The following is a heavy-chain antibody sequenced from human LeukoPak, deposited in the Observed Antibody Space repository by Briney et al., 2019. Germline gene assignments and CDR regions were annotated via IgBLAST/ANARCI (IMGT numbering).Heavy chain of an antibody. CDR3: ARDHSSGWYSDYFDY. CDR2: IWYDGSNK. D-gene: IGHD6-19*01. J-gene: IGHJ4*02. V-gene: IGHV3-33*01. Sequence: GGSLTPSCPASGFTFSSYCMHSVRQPPGNGLEWVAVIWYDGSNKYYADSGEGRFTISRDNSKNTLYLQINSLRAEDTAVYYCARDHSSGWYSDYFDYWGQGTLVTVSS. CDR1: GFTFSSYC.